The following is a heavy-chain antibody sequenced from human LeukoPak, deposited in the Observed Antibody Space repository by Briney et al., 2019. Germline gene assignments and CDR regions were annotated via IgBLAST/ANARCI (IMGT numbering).Heavy chain of an antibody. Sequence: PGRSLRLSCADSGFTFSTYSMHWVRQAPGKGLEWVADISYDAVHKYHADSVKGRFTISRDISKNTLYLQMNSLRAEDTAVYYCARSRDGEDFDYWGQGTLVTVSS. V-gene: IGHV3-30*07. D-gene: IGHD5-24*01. CDR1: GFTFSTYS. J-gene: IGHJ4*02. CDR3: ARSRDGEDFDY. CDR2: ISYDAVHK.